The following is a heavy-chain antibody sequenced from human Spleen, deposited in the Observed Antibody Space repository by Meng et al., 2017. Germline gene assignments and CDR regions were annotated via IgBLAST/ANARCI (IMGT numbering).Heavy chain of an antibody. J-gene: IGHJ4*02. V-gene: IGHV1-2*06. D-gene: IGHD6-25*01. CDR3: ARDEDISAAGKLFGDY. CDR2: INPNSGGT. CDR1: GYTFSDYY. Sequence: QVQRVQSGAEVKKPGASVKVSCKASGYTFSDYYIHWVRQAPGHGLEWMGRINPNSGGTNSAQKFQGRVTMTRDTSISTAYMELSGLRSDDTAMYYCARDEDISAAGKLFGDYWGQGTLVTVSS.